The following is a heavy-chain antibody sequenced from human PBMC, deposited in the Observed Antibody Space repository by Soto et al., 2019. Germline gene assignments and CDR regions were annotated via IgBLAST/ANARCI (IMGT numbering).Heavy chain of an antibody. D-gene: IGHD3-3*01. V-gene: IGHV1-18*04. CDR1: GYTFTNYG. Sequence: VSVKVSCKASGYTFTNYGFTWVRQAPGQGLEWMGWISAYNGNANYRQNFQGRVTMTTGTATSTAHMELRSLRYDDTAIYYCARGSRFDWIDPWGQGTLVTVSS. CDR3: ARGSRFDWIDP. J-gene: IGHJ5*02. CDR2: ISAYNGNA.